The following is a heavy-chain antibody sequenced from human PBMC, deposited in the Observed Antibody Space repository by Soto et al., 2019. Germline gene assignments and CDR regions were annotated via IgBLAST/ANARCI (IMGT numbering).Heavy chain of an antibody. J-gene: IGHJ4*02. CDR3: AEYGDYYGSGSYEPIDY. CDR1: GFTSSSYA. D-gene: IGHD3-10*01. CDR2: ISYDGSNK. V-gene: IGHV3-30-3*01. Sequence: QVQLVESGGGVVQPGSSLRLSCAASGFTSSSYAMPWVRQAQGRGLGGVAVISYDGSNKYYADSVKGRFTISRDNSKNTLYLQMNSLRAEDTAVYYCAEYGDYYGSGSYEPIDYWGQGTLVTVSS.